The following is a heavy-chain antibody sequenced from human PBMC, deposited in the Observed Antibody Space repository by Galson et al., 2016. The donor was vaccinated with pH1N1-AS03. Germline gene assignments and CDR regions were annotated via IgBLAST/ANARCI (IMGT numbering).Heavy chain of an antibody. Sequence: LSLTCDVSGYSISSGYYWGWIRQAPGKALEYIGNIYHTGRTYYNLSLKSRVTISRDTSKDQLSLKVRSATAADTAVYYCARFEWSDSYCDYWGQGMLVTVSS. CDR2: IYHTGRT. CDR3: ARFEWSDSYCDY. D-gene: IGHD3-3*01. V-gene: IGHV4-38-2*01. CDR1: GYSISSGYY. J-gene: IGHJ4*02.